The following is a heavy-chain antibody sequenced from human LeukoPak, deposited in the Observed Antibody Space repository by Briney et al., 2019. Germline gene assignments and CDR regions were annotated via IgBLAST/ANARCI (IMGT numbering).Heavy chain of an antibody. Sequence: SVKVSCKASGGTFSSYAISWVRQAPGQGLEWMGGIIPIFGTANYAQKFQGRVTNTTDESTSTAYMELSSLRSEDTAVYYCARVDTAMVTGVISYYYYMDVWGKGTTVTVSS. D-gene: IGHD5-18*01. CDR1: GGTFSSYA. CDR2: IIPIFGTA. V-gene: IGHV1-69*05. J-gene: IGHJ6*03. CDR3: ARVDTAMVTGVISYYYYMDV.